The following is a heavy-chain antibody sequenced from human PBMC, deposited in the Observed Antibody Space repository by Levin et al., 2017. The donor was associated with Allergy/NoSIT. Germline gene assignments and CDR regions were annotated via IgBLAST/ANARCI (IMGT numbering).Heavy chain of an antibody. J-gene: IGHJ4*02. CDR2: IYPRGAT. CDR3: ARDRSNHAGKCDY. CDR1: GDSLSTYY. V-gene: IGHV4-4*07. D-gene: IGHD1-26*01. Sequence: GSLRLSCTVSGDSLSTYYWTWIRQPAGKGLEWIGRIYPRGATDYNSSLRSRVTMSLDTSKNQFSLRLTSVTAADTAVYFCARDRSNHAGKCDYWGPGTLVTVSS.